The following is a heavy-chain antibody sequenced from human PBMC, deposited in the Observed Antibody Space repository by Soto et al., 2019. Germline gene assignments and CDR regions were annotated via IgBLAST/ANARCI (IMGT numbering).Heavy chain of an antibody. J-gene: IGHJ4*01. Sequence: GGSLRLSCAASGFTFSNAWINWVRQAPGKGLEWVGRIKSKIDGGTTDFAAPVKGRFAISRDDSKNIAYMQMNSLKIEDTAVYYCTTDPYIAMPIVRFDYCGHGPLVTVSP. V-gene: IGHV3-15*07. D-gene: IGHD2-2*01. CDR1: GFTFSNAW. CDR3: TTDPYIAMPIVRFDY. CDR2: IKSKIDGGTT.